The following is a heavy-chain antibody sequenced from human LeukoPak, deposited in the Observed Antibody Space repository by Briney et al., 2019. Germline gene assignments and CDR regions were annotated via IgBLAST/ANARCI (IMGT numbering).Heavy chain of an antibody. V-gene: IGHV1-8*01. D-gene: IGHD3-10*01. J-gene: IGHJ4*02. Sequence: ASVKVSCKASGYTFTSYDINWVRQATGQGLKWMGWMNPNSGNTGYAQKFQGRVTMTRNTSISTAYMELSSLRSEDTAVYYCARGSNGLLWFGESSLDWGQGTLVTVSS. CDR1: GYTFTSYD. CDR3: ARGSNGLLWFGESSLD. CDR2: MNPNSGNT.